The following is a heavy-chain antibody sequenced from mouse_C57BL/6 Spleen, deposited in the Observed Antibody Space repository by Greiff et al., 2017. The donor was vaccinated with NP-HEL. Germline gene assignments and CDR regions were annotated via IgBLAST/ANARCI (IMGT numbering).Heavy chain of an antibody. CDR1: GYTFTSYW. J-gene: IGHJ1*03. D-gene: IGHD2-2*01. CDR2: IDPSDSYT. V-gene: IGHV1-69*01. CDR3: ARYGYDVEFDV. Sequence: VQLQQPGAELVMPGASVKLSCKASGYTFTSYWMHWVKQRPGQGLEWIGEIDPSDSYTNYNQKFKGKSTLTVDKSSSTAYMQLSSLTSEDSAVYYCARYGYDVEFDVWGTGTTVTVSS.